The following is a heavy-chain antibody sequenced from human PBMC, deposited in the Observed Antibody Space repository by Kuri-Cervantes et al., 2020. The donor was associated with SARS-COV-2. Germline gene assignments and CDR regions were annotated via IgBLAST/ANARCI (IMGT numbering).Heavy chain of an antibody. CDR2: IYPGDADT. J-gene: IGHJ4*02. D-gene: IGHD1-7*01. Sequence: KVSCKGSGYSFTNYWIGWVRQMPGKGLEWMGIIYPGDADTRYSPSFQGQVTISADKSLNTAFLQWSSLKASDTAIYYCARPTRGKLDWGPGTLVTVSS. CDR1: GYSFTNYW. V-gene: IGHV5-51*01. CDR3: ARPTRGKLD.